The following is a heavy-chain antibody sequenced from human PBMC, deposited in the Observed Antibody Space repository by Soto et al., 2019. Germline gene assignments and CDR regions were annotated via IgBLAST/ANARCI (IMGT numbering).Heavy chain of an antibody. D-gene: IGHD3-16*02. CDR3: ARRVINDYVWGSYRSSSPFDY. CDR2: INHSGST. J-gene: IGHJ4*02. V-gene: IGHV4-34*01. Sequence: SETLSLTCAVYGGSFSGYYWSWIRQPPGKGLEWIGEINHSGSTNYNPSLKSRVTISVDTSKNQFSLKLSSVTAADTAVYYCARRVINDYVWGSYRSSSPFDYWGQGTLVTVS. CDR1: GGSFSGYY.